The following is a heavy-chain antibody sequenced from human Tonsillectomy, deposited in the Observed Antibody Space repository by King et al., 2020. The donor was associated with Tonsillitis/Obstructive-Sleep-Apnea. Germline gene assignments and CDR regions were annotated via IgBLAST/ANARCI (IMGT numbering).Heavy chain of an antibody. J-gene: IGHJ4*02. D-gene: IGHD2-15*01. CDR3: AREGSGPTIELVAATPVDY. CDR2: ISSSSSYI. V-gene: IGHV3-21*01. CDR1: GFTFSSYS. Sequence: VQLVESGGGLVKPGGSLRLSCAASGFTFSSYSMNWVRQAPGKGLEGVSSISSSSSYIYYADSVKGRFTISRDNAKNSLYLQMNSLRAEDTAVYYCAREGSGPTIELVAATPVDYWGQGTLVTVSS.